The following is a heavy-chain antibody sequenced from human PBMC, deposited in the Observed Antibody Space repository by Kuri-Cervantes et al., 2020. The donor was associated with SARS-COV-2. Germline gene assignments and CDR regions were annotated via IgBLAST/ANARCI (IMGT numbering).Heavy chain of an antibody. Sequence: GGSLRLSCKASGYNFTTYGISWVRQAPGQGLEWMGWISGYNGNTYYAQKFQGRVTMTIDTSTTTAYMELRSLRSDDTAVYYCARDGYSYGVYYYYYLDVWGKGTTVTVSS. CDR3: ARDGYSYGVYYYYYLDV. V-gene: IGHV1-18*04. D-gene: IGHD5-18*01. CDR2: ISGYNGNT. CDR1: GYNFTTYG. J-gene: IGHJ6*03.